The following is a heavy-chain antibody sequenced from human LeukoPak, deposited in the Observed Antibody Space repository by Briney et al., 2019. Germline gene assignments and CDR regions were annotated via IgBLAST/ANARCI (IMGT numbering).Heavy chain of an antibody. D-gene: IGHD2-15*01. CDR1: GGSFSGYY. CDR3: AREYYCSGGSCYSGN. J-gene: IGHJ4*02. V-gene: IGHV4-34*01. CDR2: INHSGST. Sequence: PSETLSLTCAVYGGSFSGYYWSWIRQPPGKALEWIGEINHSGSTNYNPSLKSRVTISVDTSKNQFSLKLSSVTAADTAVYYCAREYYCSGGSCYSGNWGQGTLVTVSS.